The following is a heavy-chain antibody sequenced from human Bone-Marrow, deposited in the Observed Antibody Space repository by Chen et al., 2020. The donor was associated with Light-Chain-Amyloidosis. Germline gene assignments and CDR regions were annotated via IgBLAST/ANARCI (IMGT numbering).Heavy chain of an antibody. CDR1: GFTFSNYG. CDR2: IPYDGNNK. Sequence: QVSLVESGGGVVQPGASLRLSCVASGFTFSNYGMHWVRQAPGKGLEWVAVIPYDGNNKHYADSVQGRFTISRENSENTLYLQMSSLRAEDSAVYYCAKDLNFGSGTFYSGYYFDYWGQGTLVTVSS. D-gene: IGHD3-10*01. V-gene: IGHV3-30*18. CDR3: AKDLNFGSGTFYSGYYFDY. J-gene: IGHJ4*02.